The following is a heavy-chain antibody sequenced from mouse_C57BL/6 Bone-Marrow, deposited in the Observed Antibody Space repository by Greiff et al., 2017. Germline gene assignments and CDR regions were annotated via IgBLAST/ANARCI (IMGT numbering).Heavy chain of an antibody. CDR2: INPSNGGT. CDR3: VRGSSYVYYAMDY. Sequence: QVQLQQPGTELVKPGASVKLSCKASGFTFTSYWMHWVKQRPGQGLEWIGNINPSNGGTNYNEKFKSKATLTVDKSSSTAYMQLSSLTSEDSAVYYCVRGSSYVYYAMDYWGQGTSVTVSS. D-gene: IGHD1-1*01. J-gene: IGHJ4*01. CDR1: GFTFTSYW. V-gene: IGHV1-53*01.